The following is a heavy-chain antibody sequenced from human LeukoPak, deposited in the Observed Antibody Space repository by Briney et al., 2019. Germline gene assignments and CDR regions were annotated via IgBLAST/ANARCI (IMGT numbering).Heavy chain of an antibody. Sequence: PSETLSLTCAVYGGSFSGYYWSWIRQPPGKGLEWIGEINHSGSTNYNPSLKSRVTISVDKSKNQFSLKLSSVTAADTAVYYCAREDYYDRAENYWGQGTLVTVSS. CDR2: INHSGST. CDR1: GGSFSGYY. CDR3: AREDYYDRAENY. J-gene: IGHJ4*02. V-gene: IGHV4-34*01. D-gene: IGHD3-22*01.